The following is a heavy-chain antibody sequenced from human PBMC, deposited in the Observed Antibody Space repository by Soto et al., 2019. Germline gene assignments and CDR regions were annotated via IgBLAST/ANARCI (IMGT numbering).Heavy chain of an antibody. J-gene: IGHJ4*02. CDR3: ARDEQTYCGGDCYSRIFDY. CDR1: GGTFSSYA. Sequence: QVQLVQSGAEVKKPGSSVKVSCKASGGTFSSYAISWVRQAPGQGLEWMGGIIPIFGTANYAQKFQGRVTITADESTSTAYMELSSLRSEDTAVYYCARDEQTYCGGDCYSRIFDYWGQGTLVTVSS. V-gene: IGHV1-69*12. D-gene: IGHD2-21*02. CDR2: IIPIFGTA.